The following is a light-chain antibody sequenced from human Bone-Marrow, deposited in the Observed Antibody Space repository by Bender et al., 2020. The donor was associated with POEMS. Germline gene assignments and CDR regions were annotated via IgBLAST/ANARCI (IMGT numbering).Light chain of an antibody. CDR1: TTDVDFYNF. CDR2: EVT. Sequence: QFALSQPASVAGSPGQSITISCTGTTTDVDFYNFVSWYQHHPGKAPKLIIYEVTKRPSGVSSRFSGSKPANTASLTISGLQSEDEADYFCCSSARSNWVFGGGTKLTVV. CDR3: CSSARSNWV. V-gene: IGLV2-23*02. J-gene: IGLJ3*02.